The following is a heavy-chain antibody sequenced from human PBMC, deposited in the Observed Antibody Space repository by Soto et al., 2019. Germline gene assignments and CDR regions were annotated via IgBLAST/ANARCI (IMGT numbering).Heavy chain of an antibody. CDR3: ARPPGSGTLFAX. J-gene: IGHJ4*02. V-gene: IGHV5-51*01. Sequence: PGESLKISCQGSGYSFADSWIGWVRQVPGRGLEWVGIIYPGYSDIRYRPSFQGRVTISADKSVNTAYLQWSSLRASDTAIYYCARPPGSGTLFAXWGQGTPVTVSS. CDR1: GYSFADSW. CDR2: IYPGYSDI. D-gene: IGHD2-15*01.